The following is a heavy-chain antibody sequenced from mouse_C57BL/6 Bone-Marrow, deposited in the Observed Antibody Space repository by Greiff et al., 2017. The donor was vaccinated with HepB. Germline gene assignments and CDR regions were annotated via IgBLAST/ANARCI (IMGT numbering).Heavy chain of an antibody. V-gene: IGHV3-6*01. CDR3: ARESNYVDY. D-gene: IGHD5-1*01. CDR2: ISYDGSN. J-gene: IGHJ2*01. Sequence: EVQVVESGPGLVKPSQSLSLTCSVTGYSITSGYYWNWIRQFPGNKLEWMGYISYDGSNNYNPSLKNRISITRDTSKNQFFLKLNSVTTEDTATYYCARESNYVDYWGQGTTLTVSS. CDR1: GYSITSGYY.